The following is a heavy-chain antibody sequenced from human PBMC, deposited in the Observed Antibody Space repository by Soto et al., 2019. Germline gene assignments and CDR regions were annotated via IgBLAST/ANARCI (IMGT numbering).Heavy chain of an antibody. V-gene: IGHV4-59*01. D-gene: IGHD6-13*01. CDR3: ARGKGIAADAPYYYYYYMDV. CDR1: GGSFSSYY. Sequence: PSETLSLTCTVSGGSFSSYYWSWIRQPPGKGLEWIGYIYYSGSTNYNPSLKSRVTISVDTSKNQFSLKLSSVTAADTAVYYCARGKGIAADAPYYYYYYMDVWGKGTTVTVSS. J-gene: IGHJ6*03. CDR2: IYYSGST.